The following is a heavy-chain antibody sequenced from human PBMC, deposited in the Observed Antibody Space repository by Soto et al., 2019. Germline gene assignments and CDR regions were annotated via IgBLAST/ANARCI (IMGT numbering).Heavy chain of an antibody. D-gene: IGHD2-2*01. CDR1: GFTFSSYA. V-gene: IGHV3-23*01. CDR2: ISGSGGST. Sequence: GGSLRLSCAASGFTFSSYAMSWVRQAPGKGLEWVSAISGSGGSTYYADSVKGRFTISRDNSKNTLYLQMNSLRAEDTSVYYCAKDPFSVVPAAHMDVWGQGTTVTVSS. CDR3: AKDPFSVVPAAHMDV. J-gene: IGHJ6*02.